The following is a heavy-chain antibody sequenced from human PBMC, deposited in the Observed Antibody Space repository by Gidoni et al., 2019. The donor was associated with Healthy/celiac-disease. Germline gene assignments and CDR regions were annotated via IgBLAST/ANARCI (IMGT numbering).Heavy chain of an antibody. V-gene: IGHV1-18*04. CDR1: GYTFTSYG. J-gene: IGHJ6*02. CDR2: ISAYNGNT. Sequence: QVQLVQSGAEVKKPGASVKVSCKASGYTFTSYGISWVRQAPGQGLEWMGWISAYNGNTNYAQKLQGRVTMTTDTSTSTAYMELRSLRSDDTAVYYCARDSEYSSSWYGYYYYGMDVWGQGTTVTVSS. CDR3: ARDSEYSSSWYGYYYYGMDV. D-gene: IGHD6-13*01.